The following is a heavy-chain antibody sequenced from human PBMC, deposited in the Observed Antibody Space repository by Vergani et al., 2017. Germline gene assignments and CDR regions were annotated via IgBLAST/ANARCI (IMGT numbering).Heavy chain of an antibody. Sequence: QVQLVQSGAEVKKPGASVKVSCKASGYTFTSYGISWVRQAPGQGLEWMGWISAYNGNTNYAQKLQGRVTMTTDTATSTASMELRSRRSDDTAVYYCARDLPYYYDSSGYYTPFDYWGQGTLVTVSS. D-gene: IGHD3-22*01. CDR1: GYTFTSYG. CDR3: ARDLPYYYDSSGYYTPFDY. V-gene: IGHV1-18*01. CDR2: ISAYNGNT. J-gene: IGHJ4*02.